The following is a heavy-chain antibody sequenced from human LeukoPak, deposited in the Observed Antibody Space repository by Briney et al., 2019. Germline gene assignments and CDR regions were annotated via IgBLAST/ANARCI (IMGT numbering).Heavy chain of an antibody. CDR1: GYTFTGYY. D-gene: IGHD6-19*01. V-gene: IGHV1-8*02. CDR3: VRVSSGWLDFDF. Sequence: ASVKVSCKASGYTFTGYYMHWVRQAPGQGLEWMGWINPNRGNTGYVEKFQGRVTMTRDTSISTAYMELSSLRSEDTAVYYCVRVSSGWLDFDFWGQGTPVTVSS. CDR2: INPNRGNT. J-gene: IGHJ4*02.